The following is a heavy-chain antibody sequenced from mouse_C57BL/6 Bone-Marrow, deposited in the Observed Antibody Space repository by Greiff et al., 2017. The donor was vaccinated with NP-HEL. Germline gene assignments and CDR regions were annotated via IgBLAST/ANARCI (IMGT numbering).Heavy chain of an antibody. V-gene: IGHV5-6*01. J-gene: IGHJ4*01. CDR2: ISSGGSYP. CDR3: ARQGGTPYAMDY. D-gene: IGHD3-3*01. Sequence: EVQGVESGGDLVKPGGSLKLSCAASGFTFSSYGMSWVRQTPDKRLEWVATISSGGSYPYYPDSVKGRFTISRDNAKNTLYLQMSSLKSEDTAMYYCARQGGTPYAMDYWGQGTSVTVSS. CDR1: GFTFSSYG.